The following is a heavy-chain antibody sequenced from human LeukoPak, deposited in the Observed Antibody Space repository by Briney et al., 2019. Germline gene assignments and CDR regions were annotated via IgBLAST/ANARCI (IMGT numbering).Heavy chain of an antibody. CDR2: IYYSGST. J-gene: IGHJ4*02. CDR3: ARVSPNTVTTLQYFDY. CDR1: GGSISSSSYY. D-gene: IGHD4-17*01. V-gene: IGHV4-39*07. Sequence: SETLSLTCTVSGGSISSSSYYWGWIRQPPGKGLEWIGSIYYSGSTYYNPSLKSRVTISVDTSKNQFSLKLSSVTAADTAVYYCARVSPNTVTTLQYFDYWGQGTLVTVSS.